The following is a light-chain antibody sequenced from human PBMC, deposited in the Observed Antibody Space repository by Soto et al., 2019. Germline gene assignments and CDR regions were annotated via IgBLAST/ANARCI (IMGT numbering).Light chain of an antibody. CDR1: QSVGIN. V-gene: IGKV3-15*01. J-gene: IGKJ5*01. CDR2: DAS. CDR3: HQYNNWPPST. Sequence: EVVMTQSPATLSVSPGERATLSCRASQSVGINLAWYQQKPGQAPRLLIYDASSRATGAPARFSGSGSGTDFTLTISSLQAVDFGVYFCHQYNNWPPSTFGQGTRLEIK.